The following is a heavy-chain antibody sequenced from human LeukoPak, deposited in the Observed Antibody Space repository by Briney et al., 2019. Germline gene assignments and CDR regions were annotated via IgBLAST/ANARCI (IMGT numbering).Heavy chain of an antibody. V-gene: IGHV3-9*01. J-gene: IGHJ4*02. CDR3: AKGGPTLSGHFDY. D-gene: IGHD3-10*01. Sequence: GRSLRLSCAASGFTFDDYAMHWVRQAPGKGLEWVSGISWNSGSIGYADSVKGRFTISRDNAKNSLYLQMNSLRAEDTALYYCAKGGPTLSGHFDYWGQGTLVTVSS. CDR2: ISWNSGSI. CDR1: GFTFDDYA.